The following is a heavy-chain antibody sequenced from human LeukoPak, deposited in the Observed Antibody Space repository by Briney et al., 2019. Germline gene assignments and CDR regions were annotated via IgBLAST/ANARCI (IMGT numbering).Heavy chain of an antibody. CDR2: MNFNSGNT. CDR3: ARGGGAYYYDNSGYYRLGFDY. Sequence: ASVKVSCKASGYTFKNYGISWVRQAPGLGLEWMGWMNFNSGNTGYAQKFQGRVTMTRNTSISTAYMELSSLRSEDTAVYYCARGGGAYYYDNSGYYRLGFDYWGQGTLVTVSS. CDR1: GYTFKNYG. J-gene: IGHJ4*02. V-gene: IGHV1-8*02. D-gene: IGHD3-22*01.